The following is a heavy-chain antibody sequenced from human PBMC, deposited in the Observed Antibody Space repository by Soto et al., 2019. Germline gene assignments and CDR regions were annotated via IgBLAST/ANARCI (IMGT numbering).Heavy chain of an antibody. Sequence: EVQLLESGGGTVLPGGSLRVSCGASGFTFRNFVMSWVRQDPGKGLEWVSALRATGGETFYADSVKGRFTISRDNSKNTLFLQMNSLRDEDTALYFCAQDRGWGVVSPSHDYWGQGTLVTVSS. CDR1: GFTFRNFV. CDR3: AQDRGWGVVSPSHDY. D-gene: IGHD2-21*01. V-gene: IGHV3-23*01. J-gene: IGHJ4*02. CDR2: LRATGGET.